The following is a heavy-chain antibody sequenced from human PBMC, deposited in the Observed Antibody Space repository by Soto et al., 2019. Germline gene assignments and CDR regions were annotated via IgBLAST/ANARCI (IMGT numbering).Heavy chain of an antibody. CDR2: INTGNGNT. CDR1: GHSFTTHA. J-gene: IGHJ6*02. CDR3: ARGEQLYHYYYGMDV. Sequence: AASVKVSCKASGHSFTTHAMIWVRQAPGQRPEWMGWINTGNGNTRYSPKFQGRVNITRDTSASTAYMELSSLKSEDTAVYYCARGEQLYHYYYGMDVWGQGSTVTVSS. V-gene: IGHV1-3*04.